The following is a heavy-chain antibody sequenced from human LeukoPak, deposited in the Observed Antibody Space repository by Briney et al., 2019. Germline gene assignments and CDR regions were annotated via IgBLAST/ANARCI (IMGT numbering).Heavy chain of an antibody. J-gene: IGHJ2*01. Sequence: GGSLRLSCEASGFTFSDSYMSWIRQAPGKGLEWISFIGSSSDFTNHADSVQGRFTISRDNAKSSLYLEMNGLRAEDTAVYYCARVFVDIAATTKVLYWYFDLWGRGTLVTVST. V-gene: IGHV3-11*06. D-gene: IGHD5-12*01. CDR1: GFTFSDSY. CDR2: IGSSSDFT. CDR3: ARVFVDIAATTKVLYWYFDL.